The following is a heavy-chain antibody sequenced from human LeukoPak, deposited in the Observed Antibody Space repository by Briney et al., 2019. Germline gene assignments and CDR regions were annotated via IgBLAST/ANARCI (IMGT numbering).Heavy chain of an antibody. J-gene: IGHJ5*02. V-gene: IGHV4-38-2*02. CDR2: IYHRGST. Sequence: KPSETLSLTCTVSGYSISSGYYWGWIRQPPGKGLEWIGSIYHRGSTYYNPSLKSRITISVDTSKNQFSLKLSSMTAADTAIYYCARDSGTTGEVKFDPWGQGILVTVSS. CDR1: GYSISSGYY. D-gene: IGHD3-10*01. CDR3: ARDSGTTGEVKFDP.